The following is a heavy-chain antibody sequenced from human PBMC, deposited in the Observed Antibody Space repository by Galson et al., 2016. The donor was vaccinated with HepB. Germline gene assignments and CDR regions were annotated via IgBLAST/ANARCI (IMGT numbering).Heavy chain of an antibody. Sequence: SLRLSCAVSGFTFSSYVMTWVRQAPGKGLEWVSAIRCSGDSTHYADSVKGRVTISRDNSKNTLYLQMNSLRAEDTALYYCAKGPGGYDRGLYYYYGMDVWGQGTTVTVSS. CDR3: AKGPGGYDRGLYYYYGMDV. D-gene: IGHD5-12*01. CDR1: GFTFSSYV. J-gene: IGHJ6*02. V-gene: IGHV3-23*01. CDR2: IRCSGDST.